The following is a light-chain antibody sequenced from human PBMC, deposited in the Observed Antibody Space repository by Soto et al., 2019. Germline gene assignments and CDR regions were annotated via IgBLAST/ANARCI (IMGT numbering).Light chain of an antibody. CDR3: MQALQSPIT. Sequence: DIVMTQSPLALPVTPGEPASIACRSSQSLLHSNGYNYLDWYLQKSGQSPQLLICLGGNGASGVPERISGSGSGTDFTLKTSRGEGEEVGVYYCMQALQSPITFGQGTRLEI. CDR1: QSLLHSNGYNY. V-gene: IGKV2-28*01. CDR2: LGG. J-gene: IGKJ5*01.